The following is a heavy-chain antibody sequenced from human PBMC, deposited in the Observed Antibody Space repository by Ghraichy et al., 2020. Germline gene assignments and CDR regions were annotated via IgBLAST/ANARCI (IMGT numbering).Heavy chain of an antibody. CDR2: ISAYNGNT. CDR1: GYTFTSYG. Sequence: ASVKVSCKASGYTFTSYGISWVRQAPGQGLEWMGWISAYNGNTNYAQKLQGRVTMTTDTSTSTAYMELRSLRSDDTAVYYCARTGKTYYYGSGSYIYSDFDYWGQGTLVTVSS. V-gene: IGHV1-18*01. D-gene: IGHD3-10*01. J-gene: IGHJ4*02. CDR3: ARTGKTYYYGSGSYIYSDFDY.